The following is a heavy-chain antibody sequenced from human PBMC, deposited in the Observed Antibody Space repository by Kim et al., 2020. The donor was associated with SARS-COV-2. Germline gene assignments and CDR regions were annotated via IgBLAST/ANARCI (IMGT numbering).Heavy chain of an antibody. Sequence: GGSLRLSCAASGFTFSSYAMHWVRQAPGKGLEWVAVISYDGSNKYYADSVKGRFTISRDNSKNTLYLQMNSLRAEDTAVYYCARDGGDDYGDYLGYYYGMDVWGQGTTVTVSS. D-gene: IGHD4-17*01. CDR1: GFTFSSYA. V-gene: IGHV3-30*04. J-gene: IGHJ6*02. CDR3: ARDGGDDYGDYLGYYYGMDV. CDR2: ISYDGSNK.